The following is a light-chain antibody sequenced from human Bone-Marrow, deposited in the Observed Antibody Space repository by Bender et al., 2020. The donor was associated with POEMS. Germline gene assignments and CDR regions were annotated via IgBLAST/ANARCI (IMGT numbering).Light chain of an antibody. CDR2: DVS. CDR1: SSDFGGYTY. V-gene: IGLV2-14*01. J-gene: IGLJ3*02. Sequence: QSALTQPASVSGSPGQSITISCTGTSSDFGGYTYVSWYQQHPGKAPKLMIFDVSNRPSGVSNRFSGSKSGKTASLTISGLQTEDEADYYCSSYTSSSTPNWVFGGGTKLTVL. CDR3: SSYTSSSTPNWV.